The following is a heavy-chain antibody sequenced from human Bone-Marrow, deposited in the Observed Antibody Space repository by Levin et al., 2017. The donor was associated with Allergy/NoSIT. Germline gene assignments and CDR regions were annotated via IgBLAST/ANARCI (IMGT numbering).Heavy chain of an antibody. CDR1: GFTFNNYA. CDR2: IIGDGRT. D-gene: IGHD5-24*01. J-gene: IGHJ5*02. V-gene: IGHV3-23*01. CDR3: AKGKATDAVDWFDP. Sequence: SCAASGFTFNNYALTWVRQAAGKGLEWVSTIIGDGRTFYADSVKGRFTVSKDDSKNTMFLQLDSLRAEDTAVYYCAKGKATDAVDWFDPWGQGTLVTVSS.